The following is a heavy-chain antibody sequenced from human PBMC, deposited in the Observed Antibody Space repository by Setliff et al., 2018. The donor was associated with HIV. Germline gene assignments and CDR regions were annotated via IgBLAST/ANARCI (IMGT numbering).Heavy chain of an antibody. J-gene: IGHJ4*02. D-gene: IGHD3-3*01. CDR2: ITPNSGGT. CDR1: GYTLTDFY. Sequence: PGESLKVSCKASGYTLTDFYIHWVRQAPGQGLEWMGWITPNSGGTEYAGKFQGRVTLTRDTSINTAYMEVTRLTSDDTAVYYCAGVSSQFSEWRKDYFEYWGQGSLVTVSS. CDR3: AGVSSQFSEWRKDYFEY. V-gene: IGHV1-2*02.